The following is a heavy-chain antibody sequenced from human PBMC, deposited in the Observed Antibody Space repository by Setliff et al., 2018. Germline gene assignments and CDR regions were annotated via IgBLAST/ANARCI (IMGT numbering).Heavy chain of an antibody. V-gene: IGHV3-33*08. CDR3: AREASGHSYGSH. CDR1: GFTFSTYR. J-gene: IGHJ4*02. CDR2: IWDDGGNK. Sequence: GGSLSLSCAASGFTFSTYRMHWVRQAPGKGLEWVAVIWDDGGNKYHADSVKGRFTISRDNYKNTLYLDMSGLRADDTAIYYCAREASGHSYGSHWGPGTLVTVSS. D-gene: IGHD5-18*01.